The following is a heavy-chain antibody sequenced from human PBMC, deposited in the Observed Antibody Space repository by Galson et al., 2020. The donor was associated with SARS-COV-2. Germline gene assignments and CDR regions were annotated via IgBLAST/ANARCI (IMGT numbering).Heavy chain of an antibody. Sequence: SETLSLTFTVSGYSVSTTNYWGWVRQPPGRGLAWIGSVYPSGTTYYNPSLKSRVTISVDTSKNQFSLRLDSVTAADTALYYCARQGVNMIVLVTVPGWYFDLWGRGTLVTVSS. CDR2: VYPSGTT. CDR3: ARQGVNMIVLVTVPGWYFDL. D-gene: IGHD3-22*01. CDR1: GYSVSTTNY. J-gene: IGHJ2*01. V-gene: IGHV4-38-2*02.